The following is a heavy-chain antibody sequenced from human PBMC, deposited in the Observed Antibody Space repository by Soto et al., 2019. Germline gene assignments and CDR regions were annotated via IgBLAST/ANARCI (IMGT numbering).Heavy chain of an antibody. Sequence: GGSLRLSCAAYGFTFSSYGMHWVRQAPGKGLEWVAVISYDGSNKYYADSVKGRFTIPRDNSKNTLYLQMNSLRAEDTAVYYCAKDRRWDLTHYYYCMDVWGQGTTVS. CDR1: GFTFSSYG. CDR3: AKDRRWDLTHYYYCMDV. V-gene: IGHV3-30*18. CDR2: ISYDGSNK. D-gene: IGHD1-26*01. J-gene: IGHJ6*02.